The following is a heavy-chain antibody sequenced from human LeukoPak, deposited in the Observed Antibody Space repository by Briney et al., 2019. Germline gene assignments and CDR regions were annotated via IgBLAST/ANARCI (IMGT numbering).Heavy chain of an antibody. CDR2: IKQDGSEK. V-gene: IGHV3-7*01. Sequence: GGTLRLSCAASGFTFRRYGMTWVRQAPGKGLEWVANIKQDGSEKYYVDSVKGRFTISRDNAKNSLYLQMNSLRAEDTAVYYCAKGVWFGDQPASDYWGQGTLVTVSS. CDR1: GFTFRRYG. CDR3: AKGVWFGDQPASDY. J-gene: IGHJ4*02. D-gene: IGHD3-10*01.